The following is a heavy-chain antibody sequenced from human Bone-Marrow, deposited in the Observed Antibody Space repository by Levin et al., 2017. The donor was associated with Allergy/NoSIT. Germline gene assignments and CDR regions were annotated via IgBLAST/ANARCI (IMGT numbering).Heavy chain of an antibody. J-gene: IGHJ4*02. Sequence: PPGGSLRLSCAASGFTFSSYVMHWVRQAPGEGLVWVSRISHDGTVMTYADFVKGRFTISRDDAKNTLYLQMNSLIVEDTAVYYCTRDFSWTLFDYWGQGTLVTVSS. V-gene: IGHV3-74*01. CDR1: GFTFSSYV. D-gene: IGHD6-13*01. CDR3: TRDFSWTLFDY. CDR2: ISHDGTVM.